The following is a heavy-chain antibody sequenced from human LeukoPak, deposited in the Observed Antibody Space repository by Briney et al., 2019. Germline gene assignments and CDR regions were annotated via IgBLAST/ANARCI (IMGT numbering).Heavy chain of an antibody. J-gene: IGHJ5*02. CDR1: GGSLSGYY. Sequence: SETLSLNCAAYGGSLSGYYWSWIRQPPGKGLEWIGEINHSGSTNYNPSLKSRVTISVDTSKNQFSLKLSSVTAADTAVYYCARVHERNWFDPWGQGTLVTVSS. V-gene: IGHV4-34*01. CDR3: ARVHERNWFDP. CDR2: INHSGST.